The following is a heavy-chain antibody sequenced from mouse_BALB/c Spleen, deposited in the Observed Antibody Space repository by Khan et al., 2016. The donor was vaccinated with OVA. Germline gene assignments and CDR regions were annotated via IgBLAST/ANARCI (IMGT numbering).Heavy chain of an antibody. J-gene: IGHJ3*01. CDR3: AKTGNYGFAY. D-gene: IGHD2-1*01. CDR2: INPSTGYT. V-gene: IGHV1-7*01. CDR1: GYTFTSYW. Sequence: QVQLKQSGAELAKPGASVKMSCKASGYTFTSYWMHWVKQRPGQGLEWIGYINPSTGYTEYNQTFKDKATLTADKSSSTAYLQLSCLTSEDSAVYYCAKTGNYGFAYWGEGTLVTVAA.